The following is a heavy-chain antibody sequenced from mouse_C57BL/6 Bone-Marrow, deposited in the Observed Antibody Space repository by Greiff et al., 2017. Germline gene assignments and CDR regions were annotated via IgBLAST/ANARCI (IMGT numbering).Heavy chain of an antibody. Sequence: EVQLQQSGAELVRPGASVKLSCTASGFNIKDDYMPWVKQRPEQGLEWIGWIDPENGDTEYASKFQGKATITADTSSNTAYLQLSSLTSEDTAVYYCTTEVITTVVAPRYAMDYWGQGTSVTVSS. CDR1: GFNIKDDY. V-gene: IGHV14-4*01. CDR3: TTEVITTVVAPRYAMDY. D-gene: IGHD1-1*01. J-gene: IGHJ4*01. CDR2: IDPENGDT.